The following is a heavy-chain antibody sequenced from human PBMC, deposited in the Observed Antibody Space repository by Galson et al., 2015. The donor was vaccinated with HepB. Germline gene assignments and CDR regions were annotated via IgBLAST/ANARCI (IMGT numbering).Heavy chain of an antibody. Sequence: SLRLSCAASGFTFSSYAMHWVRQAPGKGLEWVAVISYDGSNKYYADSVKGRFTISRDNSKNTLYLQMNSLRAEDTAVYYCATAMTTVTLASDYWGQGTLVTVSS. CDR3: ATAMTTVTLASDY. D-gene: IGHD4-11*01. CDR2: ISYDGSNK. CDR1: GFTFSSYA. V-gene: IGHV3-30-3*01. J-gene: IGHJ4*02.